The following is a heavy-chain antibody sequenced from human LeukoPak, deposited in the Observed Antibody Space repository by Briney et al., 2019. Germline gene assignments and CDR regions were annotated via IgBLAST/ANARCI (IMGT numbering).Heavy chain of an antibody. CDR1: GGSISSYC. Sequence: SKTLSLTCTVSGGSISSYCWSWIRQPPGKGLEWLGYIYYSGSTNYNPSLKSRVTISVDTSKNQFSLKLSSVTAADTAVYYCARDEGYCSGGSCYSGWFDPWGQGTLVTVSS. CDR2: IYYSGST. J-gene: IGHJ5*02. CDR3: ARDEGYCSGGSCYSGWFDP. V-gene: IGHV4-59*01. D-gene: IGHD2-15*01.